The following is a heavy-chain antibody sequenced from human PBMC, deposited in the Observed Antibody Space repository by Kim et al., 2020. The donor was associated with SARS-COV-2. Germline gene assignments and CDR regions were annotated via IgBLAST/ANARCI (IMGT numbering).Heavy chain of an antibody. CDR3: ARRRPDYYYGMDV. Sequence: ADSVKGRFTIARDNAKNSLYLQMNSLRAEDTAVYYCARRRPDYYYGMDVWGQGTTVTVSS. J-gene: IGHJ6*02. V-gene: IGHV3-21*01.